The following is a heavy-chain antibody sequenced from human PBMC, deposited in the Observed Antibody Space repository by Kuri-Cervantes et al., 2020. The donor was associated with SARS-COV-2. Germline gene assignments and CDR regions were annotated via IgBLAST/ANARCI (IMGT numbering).Heavy chain of an antibody. CDR3: AGSRWLQLDYYYYYGMDV. J-gene: IGHJ6*02. Sequence: SVKVSCKVSGVAFRIYVITWVRQAPGQGLEWMGGIIPIFGTANCAQKFQGRVTITADKSTSTAYMELSSLRSEDTAVYYCAGSRWLQLDYYYYYGMDVWGQGTTVTVSS. CDR1: GVAFRIYV. D-gene: IGHD5-24*01. CDR2: IIPIFGTA. V-gene: IGHV1-69*06.